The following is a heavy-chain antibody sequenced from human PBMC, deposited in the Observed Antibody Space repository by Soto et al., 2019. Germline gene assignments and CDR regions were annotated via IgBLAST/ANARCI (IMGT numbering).Heavy chain of an antibody. V-gene: IGHV4-39*01. Sequence: SETLSLTCTVSGGSISSSSYYWGWIRQPPGKGLEWIGSIYYSGSTYYNPSLKSRVTISVDTSKNQFSLKLSSVTAADTAVYYCSRGGRGDVWGQGTTVTVSS. J-gene: IGHJ6*02. CDR1: GGSISSSSYY. CDR2: IYYSGST. D-gene: IGHD3-16*01. CDR3: SRGGRGDV.